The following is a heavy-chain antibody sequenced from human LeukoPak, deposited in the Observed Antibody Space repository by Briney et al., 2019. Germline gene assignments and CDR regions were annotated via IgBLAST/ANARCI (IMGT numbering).Heavy chain of an antibody. CDR2: ISGSGGST. Sequence: PGGSLRLSCAASGFTFSSYAMSWVRQAPGKGLEWVSAISGSGGSTYYADSVKGRFTISRDNAKTTLYLQMNSLRPEDTAVYYCARDSGTQGPYYYGLDVWGQGTTVTVSS. D-gene: IGHD1-7*01. CDR3: ARDSGTQGPYYYGLDV. J-gene: IGHJ6*02. V-gene: IGHV3-23*01. CDR1: GFTFSSYA.